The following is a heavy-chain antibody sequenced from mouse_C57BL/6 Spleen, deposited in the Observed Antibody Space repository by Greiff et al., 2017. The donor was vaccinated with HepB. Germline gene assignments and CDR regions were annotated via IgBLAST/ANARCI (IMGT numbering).Heavy chain of an antibody. CDR3: ARFSYSYGFAY. V-gene: IGHV1-66*01. CDR2: IYPGSGNT. J-gene: IGHJ3*01. Sequence: QVQLQQSGPELVKPGASVKISCKASGYSFTSYYIHWVKQRPGQGLEWIGWIYPGSGNTKYNEKFKGKATLTADTSSSTAYLQLSSLTSEDSAVYYCARFSYSYGFAYWGQGTLVTVSA. D-gene: IGHD2-12*01. CDR1: GYSFTSYY.